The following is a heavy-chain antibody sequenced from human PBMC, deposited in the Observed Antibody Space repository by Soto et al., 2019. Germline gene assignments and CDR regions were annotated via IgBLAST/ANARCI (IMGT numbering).Heavy chain of an antibody. D-gene: IGHD6-25*01. CDR1: GFTFSSYS. Sequence: EVQLVESGGGLVKPGGSLRLSCAASGFTFSSYSMNWVRQAPGKGLEWVSSISSSSSYIYYADSVKGRFTISRDNAKNSLYLQMNSLSAEDTAVYYCARRLGXRPKVYFDYWGQGTLVTVSS. V-gene: IGHV3-21*01. J-gene: IGHJ4*02. CDR3: ARRLGXRPKVYFDY. CDR2: ISSSSSYI.